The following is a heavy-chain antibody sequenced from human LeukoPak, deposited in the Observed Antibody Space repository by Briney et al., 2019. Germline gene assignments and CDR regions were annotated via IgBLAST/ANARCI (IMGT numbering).Heavy chain of an antibody. J-gene: IGHJ3*02. CDR3: ARATGYCSGGSCYSDAFDI. Sequence: PGGSLRLSCAASGFTFSSYSMNWVRQAPGKGLEWVSSISSSSSYIYYADSVKGRFTISRDNAKNSLYLQMNSLRAEDTAVYYCARATGYCSGGSCYSDAFDIWGQGTMVTVSS. CDR2: ISSSSSYI. D-gene: IGHD2-15*01. CDR1: GFTFSSYS. V-gene: IGHV3-21*01.